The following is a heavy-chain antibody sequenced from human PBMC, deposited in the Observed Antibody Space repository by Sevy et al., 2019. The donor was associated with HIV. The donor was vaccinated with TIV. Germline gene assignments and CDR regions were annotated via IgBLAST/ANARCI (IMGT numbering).Heavy chain of an antibody. J-gene: IGHJ4*02. V-gene: IGHV3-11*06. CDR1: GFTFSDYY. D-gene: IGHD5-18*01. Sequence: GGFLRLSCTVSGFTFSDYYMSWIRQAPGKGLEWISYISTSSSYTEYGDSVKGRFTISRDNAKNSLYLQMNSLRVEDTASCYCARLRYNYGQKYFDYWGQGTLVTVSS. CDR3: ARLRYNYGQKYFDY. CDR2: ISTSSSYT.